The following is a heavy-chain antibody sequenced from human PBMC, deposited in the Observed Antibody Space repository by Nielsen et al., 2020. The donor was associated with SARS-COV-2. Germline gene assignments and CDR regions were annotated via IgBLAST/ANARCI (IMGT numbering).Heavy chain of an antibody. CDR1: GGSISSSSYY. CDR2: IYYSGST. J-gene: IGHJ6*02. D-gene: IGHD3-10*01. V-gene: IGHV4-39*01. Sequence: SETLSLTCTVSGGSISSSSYYWGWIRQPPGKGLEWIGSIYYSGSTYYNPSLKSRVTISVDTSKNQFSLKLSSVTAADTGVYYCASLHYIMVRGVLPPGYGMDVWGQGTTVTVSS. CDR3: ASLHYIMVRGVLPPGYGMDV.